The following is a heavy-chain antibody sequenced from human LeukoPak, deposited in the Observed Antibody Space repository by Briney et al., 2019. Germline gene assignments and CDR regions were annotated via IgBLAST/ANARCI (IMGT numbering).Heavy chain of an antibody. CDR1: GYTFSTFG. CDR2: ISGYNGNT. Sequence: ASVKVSCKASGYTFSTFGISWVRQAPGQGLEWMGWISGYNGNTNYAQKFQGRVTMTTDTSTSTAYMELRSLASDDTAVYYCARDSAYVGSYTVDYWGQGTLVTVSS. D-gene: IGHD3-10*01. CDR3: ARDSAYVGSYTVDY. V-gene: IGHV1-18*01. J-gene: IGHJ4*02.